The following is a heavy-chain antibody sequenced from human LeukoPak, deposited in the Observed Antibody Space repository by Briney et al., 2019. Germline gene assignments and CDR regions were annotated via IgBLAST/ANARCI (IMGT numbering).Heavy chain of an antibody. Sequence: GGSLRLSCAASGFTFSSYWMTWVRQAPGKGLEWVANIKQDGSEQYYVDSVKGRFAISRDNAKNSLYLQMNSLRVEDTAVYYCVRISTAAAGSDYWGQGTLVTASS. J-gene: IGHJ4*02. CDR1: GFTFSSYW. V-gene: IGHV3-7*01. CDR3: VRISTAAAGSDY. D-gene: IGHD6-13*01. CDR2: IKQDGSEQ.